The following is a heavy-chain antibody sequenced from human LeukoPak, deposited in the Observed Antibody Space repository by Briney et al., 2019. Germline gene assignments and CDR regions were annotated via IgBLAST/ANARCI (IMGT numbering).Heavy chain of an antibody. V-gene: IGHV3-30*04. D-gene: IGHD6-13*01. Sequence: GGSLRLSCAVSGFTFSTYAMNWVRQAPGKGLEWVAIISYDGSNEYYADSVKGRFTISRDNSKNTLYLQMKRLRAEDTAIYYCTRAPFPYSSSWYGVDWGQGTLVTVSS. CDR1: GFTFSTYA. CDR2: ISYDGSNE. J-gene: IGHJ4*02. CDR3: TRAPFPYSSSWYGVD.